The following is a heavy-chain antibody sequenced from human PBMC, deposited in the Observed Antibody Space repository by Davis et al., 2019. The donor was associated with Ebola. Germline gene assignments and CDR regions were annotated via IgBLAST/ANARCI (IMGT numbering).Heavy chain of an antibody. D-gene: IGHD1/OR15-1a*01. CDR1: GFTFSSYA. CDR2: ISGSGGST. J-gene: IGHJ4*02. Sequence: GESLKISCAASGFTFSSYAMSWVRQAPGKGLEWVSAISGSGGSTYYADSVKGRFTISRDNSKNTLYLQMNSLRAEDTAVYYCARDTNKEDYWGQGTLVTVSS. V-gene: IGHV3-23*01. CDR3: ARDTNKEDY.